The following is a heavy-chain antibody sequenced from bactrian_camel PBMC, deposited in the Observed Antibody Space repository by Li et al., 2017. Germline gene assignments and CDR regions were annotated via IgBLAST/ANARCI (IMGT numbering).Heavy chain of an antibody. V-gene: IGHV3S53*01. CDR3: AARWPSTANCDSDLHEYNY. J-gene: IGHJ4*01. Sequence: QLVESGGGLVQPGGSLRLSCAASGYTLPMNMGWFRRLPGQEREGVAAIAGDGRTDYADSVKGRFTISRDGARNTLYLQMNSLKPEDTAIYFCAARWPSTANCDSDLHEYNYWGQGTQVTVS. CDR1: GYTLPMN. CDR2: IAGDGRT. D-gene: IGHD3*01.